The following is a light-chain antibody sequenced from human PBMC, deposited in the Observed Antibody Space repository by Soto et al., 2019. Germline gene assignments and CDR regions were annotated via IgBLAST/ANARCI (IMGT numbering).Light chain of an antibody. CDR3: NSYTSSSTYV. Sequence: QSVLTQPPSVSGSPGQSVTISCTGTSSDVGSYNRVSWYQQPPGTAPKLMIYEVNNRPSGVPDRFSGSKSGNTASLTISGLQAEDEADYYCNSYTSSSTYVFGTGTKVTVL. J-gene: IGLJ1*01. V-gene: IGLV2-18*02. CDR1: SSDVGSYNR. CDR2: EVN.